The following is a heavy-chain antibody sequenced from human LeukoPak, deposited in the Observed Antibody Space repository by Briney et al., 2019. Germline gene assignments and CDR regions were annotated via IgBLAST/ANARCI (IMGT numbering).Heavy chain of an antibody. Sequence: GGSLRLSCAASGFTVSSNYMSWVRQAPGEGLEWVSVIYSGGSTYYADSVKGRFTISRDNSKNTLYLQMNSLRAEDTAVYYCARGPLLRWGLGGRGMDVWGQGTTVTVSS. CDR3: ARGPLLRWGLGGRGMDV. J-gene: IGHJ6*02. D-gene: IGHD3-3*01. CDR1: GFTVSSNY. V-gene: IGHV3-53*01. CDR2: IYSGGST.